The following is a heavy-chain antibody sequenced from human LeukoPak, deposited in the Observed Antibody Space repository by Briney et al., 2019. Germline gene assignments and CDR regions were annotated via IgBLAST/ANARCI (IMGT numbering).Heavy chain of an antibody. CDR2: IYYSGST. Sequence: SETLSLTCTVSGGSISSYYWSWIRQPPGKGLEWIGYIYYSGSTNYNPSLKSRVTISVDTSKNQFSLKLSSVTAADTAVYYCARHLYPRTNWFDPWGQGTLVTVSS. J-gene: IGHJ5*02. CDR1: GGSISSYY. D-gene: IGHD1-14*01. CDR3: ARHLYPRTNWFDP. V-gene: IGHV4-59*08.